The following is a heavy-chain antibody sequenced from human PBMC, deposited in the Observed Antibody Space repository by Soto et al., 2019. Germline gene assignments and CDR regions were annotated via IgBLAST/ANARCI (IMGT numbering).Heavy chain of an antibody. CDR3: AKDPDNTIADLPYYYYYGMDV. Sequence: GGSLRLSCAASGFTFSSYGMHWVRQAPGKGLEWVAVISYDGSNKYYADSVKGRFTISRDNSKNTLYLQMNSLRAEDTAVYYCAKDPDNTIADLPYYYYYGMDVWGQGTTVTVSS. CDR1: GFTFSSYG. J-gene: IGHJ6*02. D-gene: IGHD6-13*01. CDR2: ISYDGSNK. V-gene: IGHV3-30*18.